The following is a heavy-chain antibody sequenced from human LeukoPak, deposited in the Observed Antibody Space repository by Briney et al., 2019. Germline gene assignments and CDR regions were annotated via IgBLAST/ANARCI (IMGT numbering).Heavy chain of an antibody. D-gene: IGHD1-26*01. Sequence: SETLSLTCTVSGGSISSSSYYWGWNRQPPGKGLEWIGSIYYSGSTYYNPSLKSRVTISVDTSKNQFSLKLSSVTAADTAVYYCASRAPADYWGQGTLVTVSS. V-gene: IGHV4-39*01. J-gene: IGHJ4*02. CDR1: GGSISSSSYY. CDR3: ASRAPADY. CDR2: IYYSGST.